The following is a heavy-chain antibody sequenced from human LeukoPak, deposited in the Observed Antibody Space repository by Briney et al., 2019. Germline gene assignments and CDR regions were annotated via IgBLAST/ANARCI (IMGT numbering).Heavy chain of an antibody. V-gene: IGHV3-23*01. CDR2: IIDTGATT. D-gene: IGHD2-8*01. CDR1: GFTFSSYA. Sequence: PGGSLRLSCAGSGFTFSSYAMSWVRQAPGKELELVSAIIDTGATTSDADSVKGRFTISRDKSRSTLYLQMNSLRAEDTALYYCAKDSSIGRYCTNGVCSPFDYWGQGTLVTVSS. J-gene: IGHJ4*02. CDR3: AKDSSIGRYCTNGVCSPFDY.